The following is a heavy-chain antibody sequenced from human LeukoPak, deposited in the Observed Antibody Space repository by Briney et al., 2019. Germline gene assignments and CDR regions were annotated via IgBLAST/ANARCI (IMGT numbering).Heavy chain of an antibody. J-gene: IGHJ4*02. V-gene: IGHV3-7*03. D-gene: IGHD3-3*01. CDR3: ARDQYDTWSRRGNFDS. CDR2: IKLDGSEK. Sequence: GGSLRLSCVASGFTFGKYWMSWIRQAPGKGLEWVANIKLDGSEKNYVDSVKGRFTISRDNTKNSLYLQMNSLRVEDTAVFYCARDQYDTWSRRGNFDSWGQGTLVIVSS. CDR1: GFTFGKYW.